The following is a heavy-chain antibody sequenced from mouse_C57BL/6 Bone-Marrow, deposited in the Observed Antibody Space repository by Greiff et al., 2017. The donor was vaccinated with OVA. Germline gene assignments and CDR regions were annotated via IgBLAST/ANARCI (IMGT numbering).Heavy chain of an antibody. V-gene: IGHV5-6*01. CDR2: ISSGGSYT. Sequence: EVQRVESGGDLVKPGGSLKLSCAASGFTFSSYGMSWVRQTPDKRLEWVATISSGGSYTYYPDSVKGRFTISRDNAKNTLYLQMSSLKSEDTAMYYCARMPSTYYFDYWGQGTTLTVSS. CDR3: ARMPSTYYFDY. J-gene: IGHJ2*01. D-gene: IGHD4-1*02. CDR1: GFTFSSYG.